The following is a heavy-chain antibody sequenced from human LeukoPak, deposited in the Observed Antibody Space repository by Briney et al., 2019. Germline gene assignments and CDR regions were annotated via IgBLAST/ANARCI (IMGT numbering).Heavy chain of an antibody. D-gene: IGHD3-3*01. CDR2: INHSGST. CDR3: ARHKVFGVVARYYFDY. V-gene: IGHV4-34*01. Sequence: SETLSLTCALYGGSFSGYYWSWIRQPPGKGLEWIGEINHSGSTNYNPSLKSRVTISVDTSKNQFSLKLSSVTAADTAVYYCARHKVFGVVARYYFDYWGQGTLVTVSS. J-gene: IGHJ4*02. CDR1: GGSFSGYY.